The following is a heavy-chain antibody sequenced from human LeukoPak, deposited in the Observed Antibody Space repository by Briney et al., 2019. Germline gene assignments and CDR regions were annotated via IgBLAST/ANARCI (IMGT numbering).Heavy chain of an antibody. Sequence: GGSLRLSCAVSGFTFSSYWMSWVRQAPGKGLEWVANIKLDGSERYYADSVRGRFTISRDNANNSLYLQMSSLRVEDTAVYYCARGSGDADYWGKGALVTVSS. D-gene: IGHD5-24*01. CDR3: ARGSGDADY. CDR2: IKLDGSER. J-gene: IGHJ4*02. V-gene: IGHV3-7*01. CDR1: GFTFSSYW.